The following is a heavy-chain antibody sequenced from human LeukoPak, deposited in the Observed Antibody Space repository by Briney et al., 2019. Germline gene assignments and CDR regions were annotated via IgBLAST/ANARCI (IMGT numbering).Heavy chain of an antibody. D-gene: IGHD3-22*01. Sequence: ASVKVSCKASGYTFTSYYMHWVRQAPGQGLEWMGLINPTGGSTGYAQKFQGRVTMTRDMSTSIDYMELSSLRSEDTAVYYCARGDSSGHWGPNIRNYFDYWGQGTLVTVSS. CDR1: GYTFTSYY. V-gene: IGHV1-46*01. J-gene: IGHJ4*02. CDR2: INPTGGST. CDR3: ARGDSSGHWGPNIRNYFDY.